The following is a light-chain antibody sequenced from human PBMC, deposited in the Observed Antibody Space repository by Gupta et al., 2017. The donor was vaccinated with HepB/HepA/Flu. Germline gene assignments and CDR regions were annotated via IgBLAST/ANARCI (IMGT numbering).Light chain of an antibody. J-gene: IGKJ5*01. CDR2: DAS. V-gene: IGKV1-33*01. Sequence: DIQMTQSPSSLSASVGDRVTITSQASQDISNYLNWYQQKPGKAPKLLIYDASNLETGVPSRFSGSGSGTDFTFTISSLQPEDIATYYCQQYDSLPSITFGQGTRLEIK. CDR3: QQYDSLPSIT. CDR1: QDISNY.